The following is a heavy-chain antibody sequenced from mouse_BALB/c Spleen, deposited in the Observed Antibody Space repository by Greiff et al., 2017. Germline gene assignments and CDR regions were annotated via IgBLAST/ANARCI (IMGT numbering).Heavy chain of an antibody. CDR2: IDPANGNT. J-gene: IGHJ4*01. D-gene: IGHD2-3*01. CDR3: ARSYDGYHYAMDY. CDR1: GFNIKDTY. V-gene: IGHV14-3*02. Sequence: VQLQQSGAELVKPGASVKLSCTASGFNIKDTYMHWVKQRPEQGLEWIGRIDPANGNTKYDPKFQGKATITADTSSNTAYLQLSSLTSEDTAVYYCARSYDGYHYAMDYWGQGTSVTVSS.